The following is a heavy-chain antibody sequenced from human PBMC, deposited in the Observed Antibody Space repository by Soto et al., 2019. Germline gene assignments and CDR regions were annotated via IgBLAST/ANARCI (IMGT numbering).Heavy chain of an antibody. CDR3: AREAHYGDYGRAFDI. Sequence: GGSLRLSCAASGFTFSSYSMKWVRQAPGKGLEWVSYIGSSSTTIYYADSVKGRFTISRDNAKNSLYLQMNSLRAEDTAVYYCAREAHYGDYGRAFDIWGQGTMVTVSS. J-gene: IGHJ3*02. V-gene: IGHV3-48*01. D-gene: IGHD4-17*01. CDR1: GFTFSSYS. CDR2: IGSSSTTI.